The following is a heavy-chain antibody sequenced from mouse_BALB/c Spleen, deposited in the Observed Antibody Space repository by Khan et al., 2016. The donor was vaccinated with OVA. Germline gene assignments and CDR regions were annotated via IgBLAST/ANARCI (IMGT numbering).Heavy chain of an antibody. D-gene: IGHD2-14*01. J-gene: IGHJ1*01. Sequence: QVQLKESGPGLVQPSQSLSITCTVTDFSLSTYGIHWVRQSPGKGLEWLGVIWSGGSTDYNAAFISRRSISKDNSKSQVFFKMNSLQTDDTAIYYCTRVYYRYDRYFDVWGAGTTVTVAS. CDR1: DFSLSTYG. CDR2: IWSGGST. CDR3: TRVYYRYDRYFDV. V-gene: IGHV2-4-1*01.